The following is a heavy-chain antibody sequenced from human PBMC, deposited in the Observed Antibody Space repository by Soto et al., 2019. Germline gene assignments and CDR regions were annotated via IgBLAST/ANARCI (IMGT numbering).Heavy chain of an antibody. V-gene: IGHV3-48*02. D-gene: IGHD7-27*01. CDR3: ARDHWVDY. CDR1: GFTFSYYS. J-gene: IGHJ4*02. CDR2: ISGSGSTI. Sequence: EVQLVESGGGLVQPGGSLRLSCAASGFTFSYYSMNWVRQAPRRGLEWISHISGSGSTIHYADSVKGRFTISRDNAKNSLFLQMNSLRDEDTAVYYCARDHWVDYWGQGTLVTVSS.